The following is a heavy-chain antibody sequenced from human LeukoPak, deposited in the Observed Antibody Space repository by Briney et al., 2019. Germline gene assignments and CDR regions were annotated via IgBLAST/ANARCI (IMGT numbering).Heavy chain of an antibody. Sequence: ASVKVSCKASGYTFTSYAMHWVRQAPGQRLEWMGWINAGNGNTKYSQKFQGRVTITRDTSASTAYMELSSLRSEDTAVYYCASPQRPSGYSGLEAFDIWGQGTMVTVSS. CDR3: ASPQRPSGYSGLEAFDI. V-gene: IGHV1-3*01. CDR2: INAGNGNT. D-gene: IGHD5-12*01. J-gene: IGHJ3*02. CDR1: GYTFTSYA.